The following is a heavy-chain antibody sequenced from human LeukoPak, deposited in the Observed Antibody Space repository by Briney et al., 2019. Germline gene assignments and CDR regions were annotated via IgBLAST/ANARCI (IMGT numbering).Heavy chain of an antibody. Sequence: SETLSLTCGVCYGSLRSYYGMWMRRPPGKGLEWLGFVYYTGITNYNPSLKDRVTISVDTSRNHFSLTLSSVTAADTAIYYCARHVGVGPYYFDYWGQGTLVTVSS. V-gene: IGHV4-59*08. D-gene: IGHD1-26*01. CDR2: VYYTGIT. CDR1: YGSLRSYY. J-gene: IGHJ4*02. CDR3: ARHVGVGPYYFDY.